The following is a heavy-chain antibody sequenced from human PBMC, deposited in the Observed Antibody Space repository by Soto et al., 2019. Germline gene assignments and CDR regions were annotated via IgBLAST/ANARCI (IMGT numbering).Heavy chain of an antibody. CDR3: AKRSCSSTFDY. Sequence: EVQLLESGGGLVQPGESLRLSCAASGFTFSSYAMSWVRQAPGKGLEWVTVISGSDDSTYYADSVKGRFTISRDNSKNTLYLQMNRLRAEDTAVYYCAKRSCSSTFDYWGQGTLVTVSS. J-gene: IGHJ4*02. CDR2: ISGSDDST. V-gene: IGHV3-23*01. CDR1: GFTFSSYA. D-gene: IGHD6-6*01.